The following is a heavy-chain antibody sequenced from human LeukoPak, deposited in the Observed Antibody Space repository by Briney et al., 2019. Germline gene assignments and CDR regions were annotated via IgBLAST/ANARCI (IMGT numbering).Heavy chain of an antibody. D-gene: IGHD2-2*01. J-gene: IGHJ6*02. V-gene: IGHV1-18*01. CDR3: ARDKGRYQLLRSGMDV. CDR2: ISAYNGNT. Sequence: ASVKVSCKASGYTFTSYGISWVRQAPGQGLEWMGWISAYNGNTNYAQKLQGRVTMTTDTSTSTAYMELRSLRSDDTAVYYCARDKGRYQLLRSGMDVWGQGTTVTVSS. CDR1: GYTFTSYG.